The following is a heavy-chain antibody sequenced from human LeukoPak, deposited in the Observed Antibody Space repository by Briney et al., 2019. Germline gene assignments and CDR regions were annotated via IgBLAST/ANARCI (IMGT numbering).Heavy chain of an antibody. CDR2: ISSSSIYI. CDR1: GFTFSSYS. D-gene: IGHD4-17*01. V-gene: IGHV3-21*01. J-gene: IGHJ5*02. CDR3: ARGDGDYT. Sequence: GGSLRLSCAASGFTFSSYSMNWVRQAPGKGLEWVSSISSSSIYIYYADSLKGRFTISRDNAKNSMYLQMSSLRAEDTAVYYCARGDGDYTWGQGTLVTVSS.